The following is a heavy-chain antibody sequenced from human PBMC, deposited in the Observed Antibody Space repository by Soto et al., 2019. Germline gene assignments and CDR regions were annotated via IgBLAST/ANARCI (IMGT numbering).Heavy chain of an antibody. D-gene: IGHD3-3*01. CDR1: GYTFTSYA. J-gene: IGHJ5*02. Sequence: QVQLVQSGAEEKKPGASVKVSCKASGYTFTSYAMHWVRQAPGQRLEWMGWINAGDGNTKYSQKFQGRVTITRDTSASTAYMELSSLRSEDTAVYYCARGYDFWSGPQDPWGQGTLVTVSS. CDR3: ARGYDFWSGPQDP. CDR2: INAGDGNT. V-gene: IGHV1-3*05.